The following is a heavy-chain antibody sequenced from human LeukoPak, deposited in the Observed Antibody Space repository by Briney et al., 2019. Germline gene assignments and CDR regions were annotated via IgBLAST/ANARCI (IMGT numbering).Heavy chain of an antibody. Sequence: PSETLSLTCTVSGYSISSGYDWGWMRQAPGKGLEWLASISQSGDTYNNPSLKSRVSLSVDTSKNQLSLKLSSVTAADTAVYYCARVGSGYFDWRGAFDIWGQGTMVTVSS. D-gene: IGHD3-9*01. CDR2: ISQSGDT. J-gene: IGHJ3*02. CDR3: ARVGSGYFDWRGAFDI. V-gene: IGHV4-38-2*02. CDR1: GYSISSGYD.